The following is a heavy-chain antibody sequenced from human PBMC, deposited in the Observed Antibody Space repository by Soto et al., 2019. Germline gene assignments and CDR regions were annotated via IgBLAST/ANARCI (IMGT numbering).Heavy chain of an antibody. V-gene: IGHV1-69*13. J-gene: IGHJ4*02. Sequence: ASVKVSCKASGGTFSSYAISWVRQAPGQGLEWMGGIIPIFGTANYAQKFQGRVTITADESTSTAYMELSSLRSEDTAVYYCARYGSGWYETYFDYWGQGTLVTVSS. CDR3: ARYGSGWYETYFDY. D-gene: IGHD6-19*01. CDR2: IIPIFGTA. CDR1: GGTFSSYA.